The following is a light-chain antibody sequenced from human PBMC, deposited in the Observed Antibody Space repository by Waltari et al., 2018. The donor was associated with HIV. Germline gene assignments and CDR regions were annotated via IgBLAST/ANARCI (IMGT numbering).Light chain of an antibody. CDR3: CSYAGNTIYVV. CDR1: SNTFWYYNL. CDR2: EGY. V-gene: IGLV2-23*01. J-gene: IGLJ2*01. Sequence: QSALTPPASVSGSLGLSFTIPCTGTSNTFWYYNLFSWYQQHPGKAPRLIIYEGYKRPSGVSNRFSGSKSGNTASLTISGLQAEDEADYYCCSYAGNTIYVVFGGGTKVTVL.